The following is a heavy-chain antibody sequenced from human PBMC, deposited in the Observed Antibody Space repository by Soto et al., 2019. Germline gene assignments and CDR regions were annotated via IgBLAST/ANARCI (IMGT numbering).Heavy chain of an antibody. J-gene: IGHJ5*02. CDR2: ISISGST. V-gene: IGHV4-4*07. Sequence: SETLSLTCTVSGGSMRGYYWSWIRQPAGKGLEWIGRISISGSTNYNSSLKSRISMSVDTSKNQISLKLSSVTAADTAVYYCARVGRFLGWFDPWGQGTLVTVSS. D-gene: IGHD3-3*01. CDR3: ARVGRFLGWFDP. CDR1: GGSMRGYY.